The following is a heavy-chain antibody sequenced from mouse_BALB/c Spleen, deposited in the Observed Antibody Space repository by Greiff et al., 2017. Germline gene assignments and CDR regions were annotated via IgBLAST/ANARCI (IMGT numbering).Heavy chain of an antibody. CDR2: IWGGGST. CDR1: GFSLSRYS. J-gene: IGHJ4*01. Sequence: VQVVESGRGLVAPSQSLSITCTVSGFSLSRYSVHWVRQPPGKGLEWLGMIWGGGSTDYNSALKSRLSISKDNSKSQVFLKMNSLQTDDTAMYYCARSTMITTTVYYYAMDYWGQGTSVTVSS. D-gene: IGHD2-4*01. V-gene: IGHV2-6-4*01. CDR3: ARSTMITTTVYYYAMDY.